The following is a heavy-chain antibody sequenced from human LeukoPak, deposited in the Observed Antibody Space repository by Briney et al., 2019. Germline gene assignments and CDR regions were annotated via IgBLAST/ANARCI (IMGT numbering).Heavy chain of an antibody. CDR2: IWYDGSNK. CDR3: AKDLAWLDY. V-gene: IGHV3-33*06. D-gene: IGHD5-24*01. Sequence: PGRSLRLSCAASGFTFSSYGMHWVRQAPGKGLEWVAVIWYDGSNKYYADSVKGRFTISRDNSKNTLYLQMNSLRAEDTAVYYCAKDLAWLDYWGQGTLATVSS. J-gene: IGHJ4*02. CDR1: GFTFSSYG.